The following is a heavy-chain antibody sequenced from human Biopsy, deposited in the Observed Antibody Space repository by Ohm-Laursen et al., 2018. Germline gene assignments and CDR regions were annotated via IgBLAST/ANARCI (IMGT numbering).Heavy chain of an antibody. J-gene: IGHJ4*02. Sequence: LSLTCAAAGFIFSTYVMHWVRQAPGKGLEWVALISYDGSNIHYAVSVKGRFTISRDNSKNTLYLQMNSLRAEDTAIYSCAGNYGDYYFDFWGWGTLVTVSS. CDR2: ISYDGSNI. CDR1: GFIFSTYV. D-gene: IGHD3-10*01. V-gene: IGHV3-30*03. CDR3: AGNYGDYYFDF.